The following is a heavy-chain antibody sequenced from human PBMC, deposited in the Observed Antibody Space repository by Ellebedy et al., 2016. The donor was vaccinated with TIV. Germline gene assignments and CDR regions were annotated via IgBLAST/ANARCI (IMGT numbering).Heavy chain of an antibody. Sequence: GGSLRLSCAASGFIFSSFAMFWVRQAPGKGLEWVAVISYDGNNKFYADSVKGRFTLSRDTSKNTVYLQMDSLRTEDTAVYYCAGPAATGTKTFDYWGQGTLVTVSS. D-gene: IGHD6-13*01. J-gene: IGHJ4*02. CDR1: GFIFSSFA. CDR3: AGPAATGTKTFDY. CDR2: ISYDGNNK. V-gene: IGHV3-30-3*01.